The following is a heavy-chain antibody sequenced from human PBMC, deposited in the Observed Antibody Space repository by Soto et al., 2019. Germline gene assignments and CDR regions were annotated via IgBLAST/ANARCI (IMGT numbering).Heavy chain of an antibody. CDR3: AKGETPYSSGWYDVPYYYYGMDV. J-gene: IGHJ6*02. D-gene: IGHD6-19*01. Sequence: EVQLLESGGGLVQPGGSLRLSCAASGFTFSSYAMSWVRQAPGKGLEWVSAISGSGGSTYYADSVKGRFTIARDNSKHTLYLQMNSLRAEDTAVYYCAKGETPYSSGWYDVPYYYYGMDVWGQGTTVTVSS. V-gene: IGHV3-23*01. CDR1: GFTFSSYA. CDR2: ISGSGGST.